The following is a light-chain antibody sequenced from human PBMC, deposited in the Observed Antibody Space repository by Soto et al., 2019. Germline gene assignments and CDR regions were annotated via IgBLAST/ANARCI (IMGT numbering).Light chain of an antibody. CDR2: KVS. Sequence: DVVMTQSPLSLPVTLGQPASISCRSSQSLVHSDGKTYLNWFQQRPGQSPRRLIYKVSNRDSGVPDRFSGSGSGTDFTLKISRVEAEYVGVYYCMQGTHWPPYTCGQGTRLEIK. CDR1: QSLVHSDGKTY. V-gene: IGKV2-30*02. CDR3: MQGTHWPPYT. J-gene: IGKJ2*01.